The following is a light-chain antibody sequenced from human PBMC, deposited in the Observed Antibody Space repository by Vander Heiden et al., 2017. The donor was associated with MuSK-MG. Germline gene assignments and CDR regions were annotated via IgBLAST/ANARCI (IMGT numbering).Light chain of an antibody. V-gene: IGLV1-40*01. Sequence: QSVLTQPPSVSGAPGQRVTISCTGSSSNIGAGYDVHWYQQLPGTAPKLLIYGNSNRPSGVPVRFSGSKSGTSASLAITGLQAEDEADYYCQSYDSSLSGYVVFGGGTKLTVL. CDR2: GNS. CDR3: QSYDSSLSGYVV. CDR1: SSNIGAGYD. J-gene: IGLJ2*01.